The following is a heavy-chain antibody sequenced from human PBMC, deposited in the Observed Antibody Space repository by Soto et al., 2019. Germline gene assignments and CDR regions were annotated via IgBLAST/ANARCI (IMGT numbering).Heavy chain of an antibody. Sequence: PSETLSLTCKVSGASVSSYYWGWIRQPPGKGLEWIGHIYHSGTTNYNPSLMSRVTISVDTSKDHFSLMLSSVTAADTAVYYCARYRELPPIRPVYFDFWGQGIQVTVSS. CDR1: GASVSSYY. CDR3: ARYRELPPIRPVYFDF. D-gene: IGHD1-7*01. V-gene: IGHV4-59*02. J-gene: IGHJ4*02. CDR2: IYHSGTT.